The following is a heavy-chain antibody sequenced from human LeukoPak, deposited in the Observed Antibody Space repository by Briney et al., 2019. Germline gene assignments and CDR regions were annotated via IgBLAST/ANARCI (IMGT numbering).Heavy chain of an antibody. CDR1: GFTFSSYG. CDR3: AREAVTTPSFDY. CDR2: ISYDGSNK. D-gene: IGHD4-17*01. V-gene: IGHV3-30*03. Sequence: GGSLRLSCAASGFTFSSYGIHWVRQAPGQGLEWVAVISYDGSNKNYADSVKGRFTVSRDNSKNTLYLQMNSLRAEDTAVYSCAREAVTTPSFDYWGQGTLVTVSS. J-gene: IGHJ4*02.